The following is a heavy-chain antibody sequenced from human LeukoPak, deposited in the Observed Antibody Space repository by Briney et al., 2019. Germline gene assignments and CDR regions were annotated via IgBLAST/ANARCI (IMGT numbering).Heavy chain of an antibody. Sequence: ASVEVSCKASGYTLTSYGISWVRQAPGQGLEWMGWISAYNGNTNYAQKLQGRVTMTTDTSTSTAYMELRSLRSDDTAVYYCARDWGFLEWRTFDYWGQGTLVTVSS. CDR1: GYTLTSYG. CDR2: ISAYNGNT. J-gene: IGHJ4*02. V-gene: IGHV1-18*01. D-gene: IGHD3-3*01. CDR3: ARDWGFLEWRTFDY.